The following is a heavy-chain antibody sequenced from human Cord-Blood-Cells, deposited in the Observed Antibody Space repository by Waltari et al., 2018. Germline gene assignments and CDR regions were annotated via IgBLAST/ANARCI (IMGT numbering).Heavy chain of an antibody. CDR3: AKDINWGDAFDI. V-gene: IGHV3-30*02. Sequence: QVQLVESGGGVVQPGGSLRLSCAASGFTFSSYGMHWVRQAPGKGVGWVAFIRYDGSNKYYADSVKGRFTISRDNSKNTLYLQMNSLRAEDTAVYYCAKDINWGDAFDIWGQGTMVTVSS. CDR2: IRYDGSNK. D-gene: IGHD7-27*01. J-gene: IGHJ3*02. CDR1: GFTFSSYG.